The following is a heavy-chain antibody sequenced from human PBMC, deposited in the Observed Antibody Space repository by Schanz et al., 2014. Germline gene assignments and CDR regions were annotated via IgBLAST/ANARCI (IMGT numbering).Heavy chain of an antibody. D-gene: IGHD3-3*02. CDR3: ARRHHFRSGPYYYYYMDV. Sequence: QVQLQESGPGLVRPSETLSLTCTVSGVSISSFYWSWIRQSPGQGLEYFGYIYGGGSTSYNPSFKSRFLIAFDTSKNAFSRKLSAVTAADTAVYYCARRHHFRSGPYYYYYMDVWGKGTTVTVSS. J-gene: IGHJ6*03. V-gene: IGHV4-59*08. CDR1: GVSISSFY. CDR2: IYGGGST.